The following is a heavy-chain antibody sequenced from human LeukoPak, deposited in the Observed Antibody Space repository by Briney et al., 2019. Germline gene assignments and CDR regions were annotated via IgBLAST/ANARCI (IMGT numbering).Heavy chain of an antibody. J-gene: IGHJ4*02. CDR1: GYTFTGYY. CDR2: INPNSGGT. CDR3: ARDHRGYGND. V-gene: IGHV1-2*06. Sequence: GASVKVSCKASGYTFTGYYMHWVRQAPGQGLEWMGRINPNSGGTNYAQRFQGRVTMTRDTSISTVYMELSRLRSDDTAVYYCARDHRGYGNDWGQGTLVTVSS. D-gene: IGHD4-23*01.